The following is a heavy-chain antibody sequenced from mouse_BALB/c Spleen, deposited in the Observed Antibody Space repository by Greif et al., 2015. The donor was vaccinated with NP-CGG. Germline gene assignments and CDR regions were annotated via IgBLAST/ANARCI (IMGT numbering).Heavy chain of an antibody. J-gene: IGHJ2*01. CDR2: IYPGDGDT. V-gene: IGHV1-80*01. CDR3: ARYHYYGSGPPFDY. CDR1: GYAFSSYW. D-gene: IGHD1-1*01. Sequence: VQLQESGAELVRPGSSVKISCKASGYAFSSYWMNWVKQRPGQGLEWIGQIYPGDGDTNYNGKFKGKATLTADKSSSTAHMQLSSLTSEDSAVYFCARYHYYGSGPPFDYWGQGTTLTVSS.